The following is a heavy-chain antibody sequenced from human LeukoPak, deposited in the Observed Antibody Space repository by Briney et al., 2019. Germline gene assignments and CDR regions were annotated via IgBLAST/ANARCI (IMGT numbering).Heavy chain of an antibody. D-gene: IGHD6-6*01. CDR3: ARPWSEYSSSSDAFDI. Sequence: GESLKISCKGSGYSFTSYWIGWVRQMPGKGLEWMGIIYPGDSDTRYSPSFQGQVTISADKSISTAYLQWSSLKASDTAMYYCARPWSEYSSSSDAFDIWGQGTMVTVSS. CDR1: GYSFTSYW. V-gene: IGHV5-51*01. CDR2: IYPGDSDT. J-gene: IGHJ3*02.